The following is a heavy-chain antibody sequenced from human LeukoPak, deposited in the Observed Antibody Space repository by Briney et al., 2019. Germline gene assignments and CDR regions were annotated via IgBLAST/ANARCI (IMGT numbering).Heavy chain of an antibody. CDR2: ISGSGGST. J-gene: IGHJ5*02. CDR1: GFTFSSYD. CDR3: AKDAVRGVTPNWFDP. Sequence: GGSLRLSCAASGFTFSSYDMSWVRQAPGKGLEWVSAISGSGGSTYYADSVKGRFTISRDNSKNTLYLQMNSLRAEDTAVYYCAKDAVRGVTPNWFDPWGQGTLVTVSS. V-gene: IGHV3-23*01. D-gene: IGHD3-10*01.